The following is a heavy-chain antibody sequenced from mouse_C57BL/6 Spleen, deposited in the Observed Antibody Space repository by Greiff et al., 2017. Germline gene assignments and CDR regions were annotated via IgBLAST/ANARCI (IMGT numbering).Heavy chain of an antibody. Sequence: QVQLQQSGPELVKPGASVKISCKASGYAFSSSWMNWVKQRPGKGLEWSGRIYPGDGDTNYNGKFKGKATLTADKSSSTAYMQLSSLTSEDSAVYFCAREGYYGSSCFADWGQGTLVTVSA. J-gene: IGHJ3*01. CDR1: GYAFSSSW. CDR3: AREGYYGSSCFAD. CDR2: IYPGDGDT. V-gene: IGHV1-82*01. D-gene: IGHD1-1*01.